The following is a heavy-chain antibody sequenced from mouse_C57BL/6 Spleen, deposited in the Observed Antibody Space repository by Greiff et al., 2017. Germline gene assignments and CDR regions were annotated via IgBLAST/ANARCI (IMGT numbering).Heavy chain of an antibody. CDR3: ARRRYGSSYAIYYAMDY. CDR2: ISNGGGST. D-gene: IGHD1-1*01. Sequence: EVMLVESGGGLVQPGGSLKLSCAASGFTFSDYYMYWVRQTPEKRLEWVAYISNGGGSTYYPDTVKGRFTISRDNAKNTLYLQMSRLKSEDTAMYYCARRRYGSSYAIYYAMDYWGQGTSVTVSS. J-gene: IGHJ4*01. V-gene: IGHV5-12*01. CDR1: GFTFSDYY.